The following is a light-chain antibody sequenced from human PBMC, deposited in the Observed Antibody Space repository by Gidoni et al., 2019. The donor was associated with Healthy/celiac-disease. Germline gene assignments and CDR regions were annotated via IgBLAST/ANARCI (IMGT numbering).Light chain of an antibody. CDR2: AAS. CDR3: QQSYSTPLT. CDR1: QSISSY. J-gene: IGKJ4*01. Sequence: DIQMTQSPSSLSASVGDRVTITCRASQSISSYLTWYQQKPGQAPKLLIYAASSLQSVVPSRFSGSGSGTDFTLTISSLQPEDFATYYCQQSYSTPLTFGGGTKVEIK. V-gene: IGKV1-39*01.